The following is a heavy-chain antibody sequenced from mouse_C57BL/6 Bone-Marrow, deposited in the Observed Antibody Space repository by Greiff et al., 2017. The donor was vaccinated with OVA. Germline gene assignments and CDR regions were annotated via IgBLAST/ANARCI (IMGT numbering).Heavy chain of an antibody. Sequence: VKLQQPGAELVRPGSSVKLSCTASGFTFTSYWMHWVQQRPIQGLEWIGNIYHSDSETHYTQKFKDKATLTVDKSASTAYMQLSSLTSEDSAFYYCARPGCSSWFSYCGQGTLVTVS. J-gene: IGHJ3*01. CDR1: GFTFTSYW. V-gene: IGHV1-52*01. CDR3: ARPGCSSWFSY. CDR2: IYHSDSET. D-gene: IGHD1-1*01.